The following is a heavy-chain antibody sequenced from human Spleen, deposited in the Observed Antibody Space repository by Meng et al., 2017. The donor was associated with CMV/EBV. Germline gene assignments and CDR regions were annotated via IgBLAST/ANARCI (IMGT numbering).Heavy chain of an antibody. Sequence: GGSLRLSCVGSGITFGVYWMSWVRQAPGKGLEWVANINQDGSEKHYVDSVKGRFTISRDNDKNSLYLQMKSLRAEDTAVYYCARDQEGDGPWGQGTLVTVSS. CDR1: GITFGVYW. CDR3: ARDQEGDGP. D-gene: IGHD3-10*01. V-gene: IGHV3-7*01. CDR2: INQDGSEK. J-gene: IGHJ5*02.